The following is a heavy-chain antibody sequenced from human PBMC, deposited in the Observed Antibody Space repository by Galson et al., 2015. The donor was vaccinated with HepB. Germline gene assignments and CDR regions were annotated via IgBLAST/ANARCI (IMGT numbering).Heavy chain of an antibody. D-gene: IGHD4-23*01. Sequence: SVKVSCKASGYTFTGYYMHWVRQAPGQGLEWMGRINPNSGGTNYAQKFQGRVTMTRDTSISTAYMELSRLRSDDTAVYYCARAHRPTVVTLVPLGYWGQGTLVTVSS. CDR3: ARAHRPTVVTLVPLGY. CDR2: INPNSGGT. V-gene: IGHV1-2*06. CDR1: GYTFTGYY. J-gene: IGHJ4*02.